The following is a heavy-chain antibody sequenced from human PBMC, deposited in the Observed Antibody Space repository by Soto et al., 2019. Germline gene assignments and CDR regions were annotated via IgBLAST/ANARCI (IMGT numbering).Heavy chain of an antibody. D-gene: IGHD2-2*01. CDR2: IYYSGST. J-gene: IGHJ4*02. CDR1: GGSISSGDYY. V-gene: IGHV4-30-4*01. Sequence: KPSETLSLTCTVSGGSISSGDYYWSWIRQPPGKGLEWIGYIYYSGSTYYNPSLKSRVTISVDTSKNQFSLKLSSVTAADTAVYYCASNIVVVPAAIYWGQGTLVTVSS. CDR3: ASNIVVVPAAIY.